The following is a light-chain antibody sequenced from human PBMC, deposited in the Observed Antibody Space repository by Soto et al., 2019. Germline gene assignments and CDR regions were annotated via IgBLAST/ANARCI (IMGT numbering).Light chain of an antibody. V-gene: IGKV3-20*01. Sequence: ENVLTQSPGALSLSPGERATLSCRASQSVSNSHSAWYQQKPGQAPRLLIYGASNRATGVSDRFSGSGSGTDFTLTITRLEPEDSAVYYCQQYDRSPLFGGGTKVEI. CDR3: QQYDRSPL. J-gene: IGKJ4*01. CDR1: QSVSNSH. CDR2: GAS.